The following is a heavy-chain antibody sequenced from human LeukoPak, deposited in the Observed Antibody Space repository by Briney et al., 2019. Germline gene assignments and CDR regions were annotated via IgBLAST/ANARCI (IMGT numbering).Heavy chain of an antibody. V-gene: IGHV3-48*01. Sequence: GGSLRLSCAASGFTFSNYNMNWVRQAPGKGLEWISYIARSSSPIYDADSVKGRFTISRGNAKNSLYLQMNSLRAEDTAVYYCARDRGGSGWPIFDSWGQGTLVTVSS. CDR3: ARDRGGSGWPIFDS. CDR2: IARSSSPI. D-gene: IGHD6-19*01. J-gene: IGHJ4*02. CDR1: GFTFSNYN.